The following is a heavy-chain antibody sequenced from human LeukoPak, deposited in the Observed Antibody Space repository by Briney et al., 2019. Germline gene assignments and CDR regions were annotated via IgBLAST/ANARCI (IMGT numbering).Heavy chain of an antibody. Sequence: GGSLRLSCAASGFTFSTYSTNWVRQAPGKGLEWVSSISISGTYIYYADSVKGRFTISRDNAKNSLYLQMNSLRAEDTAVYYCARGPPYIVSTRGGGYDYWGQGTLVTVSS. D-gene: IGHD5/OR15-5a*01. CDR2: ISISGTYI. V-gene: IGHV3-21*01. J-gene: IGHJ4*02. CDR1: GFTFSTYS. CDR3: ARGPPYIVSTRGGGYDY.